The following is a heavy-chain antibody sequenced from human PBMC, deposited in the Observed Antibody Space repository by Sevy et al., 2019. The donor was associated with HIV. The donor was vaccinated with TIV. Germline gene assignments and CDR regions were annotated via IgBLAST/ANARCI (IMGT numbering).Heavy chain of an antibody. V-gene: IGHV1-69*06. CDR1: GGTFSSYA. J-gene: IGHJ5*02. CDR2: IIPIFGTT. Sequence: ASVKVSCKASGGTFSSYAISWVRQAPGQGLEWMGGIIPIFGTTNYGQKFQGRVTITGDKSTSTAYMELSSLRSEDTAVYYCARIPSSYYYDSSGPGEVEGFDPWGQGTLVTVSS. D-gene: IGHD3-22*01. CDR3: ARIPSSYYYDSSGPGEVEGFDP.